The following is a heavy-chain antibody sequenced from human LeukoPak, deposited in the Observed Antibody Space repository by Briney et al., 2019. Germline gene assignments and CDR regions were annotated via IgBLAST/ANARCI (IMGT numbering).Heavy chain of an antibody. CDR1: GHSITTRSYY. D-gene: IGHD3-10*01. V-gene: IGHV4-39*01. CDR2: IYYSGST. Sequence: SETLSLTCSVSGHSITTRSYYWGRVRQPPGKGLEWIGTIYYSGSTYYNPSLKSRVTISVATSKNQFSLPLSSVTAGDTAVYYCASRPGGPEYFGSGSSPWGQGTLVTVSS. CDR3: ASRPGGPEYFGSGSSP. J-gene: IGHJ4*02.